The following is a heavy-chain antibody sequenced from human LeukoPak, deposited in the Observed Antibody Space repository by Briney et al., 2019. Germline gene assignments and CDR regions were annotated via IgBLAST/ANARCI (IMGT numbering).Heavy chain of an antibody. CDR2: INPSGGST. CDR3: ARSRIAEGDAFDI. CDR1: GYTFTSYY. J-gene: IGHJ3*02. V-gene: IGHV1-46*01. D-gene: IGHD6-13*01. Sequence: ASVKVSCKASGYTFTSYYMHWMRQAPGQGLEWMAIINPSGGSTSYAQKFQGRVTMTRDTSTSTVYMELSSLRSEDTAVYYCARSRIAEGDAFDIWGQGTMVTVSS.